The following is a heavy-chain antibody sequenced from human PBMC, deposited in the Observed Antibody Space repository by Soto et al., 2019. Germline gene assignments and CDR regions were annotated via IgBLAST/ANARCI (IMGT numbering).Heavy chain of an antibody. CDR2: IDPSDSYT. D-gene: IGHD2-2*01. Sequence: GESLKISCKGSGYSFTSYWISWVRQMPGKGLEWMGRIDPSDSYTNYSPSFQGHVTISADKSISTAYLQWSSLKASDTAMYYCARRRGYCSSTSCQNDPWGRGTLVTVSS. J-gene: IGHJ5*02. CDR3: ARRRGYCSSTSCQNDP. CDR1: GYSFTSYW. V-gene: IGHV5-10-1*01.